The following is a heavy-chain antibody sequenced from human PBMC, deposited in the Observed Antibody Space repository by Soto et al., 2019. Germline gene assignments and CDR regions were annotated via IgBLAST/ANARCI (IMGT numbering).Heavy chain of an antibody. CDR3: ARGHSIRIAAGPFDY. V-gene: IGHV4-34*01. CDR2: INHSGST. J-gene: IGHJ4*02. CDR1: GGSFSGYY. D-gene: IGHD6-6*01. Sequence: SETLSLTCAVYGGSFSGYYWSWIRQPPGKGLEWIGEINHSGSTNYNPSLKSRVTISGDTSKNQFSLKLSSVTAADTAVYYCARGHSIRIAAGPFDYWGQGTLVTVSS.